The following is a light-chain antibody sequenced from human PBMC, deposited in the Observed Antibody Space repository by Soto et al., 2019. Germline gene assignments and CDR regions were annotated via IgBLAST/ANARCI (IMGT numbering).Light chain of an antibody. CDR1: QSVNRRY. CDR3: QQYGSSPYT. CDR2: GAS. V-gene: IGKV3-20*01. Sequence: EIVLTQSPGTLSLSPGERATLSCGASQSVNRRYLAWYQQKVGQAPRLLIYGASSRASGIPDRFSGSGSGTQFTLTINKMEPEDFVVYYCQQYGSSPYTFGQGTKLEIK. J-gene: IGKJ2*01.